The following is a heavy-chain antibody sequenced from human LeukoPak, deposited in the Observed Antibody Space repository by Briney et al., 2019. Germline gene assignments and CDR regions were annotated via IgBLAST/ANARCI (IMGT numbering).Heavy chain of an antibody. CDR1: GFTFSSYA. CDR3: ARTHWIQLWYEIPTDY. V-gene: IGHV3-30-3*01. CDR2: ISYDGSNK. J-gene: IGHJ4*02. Sequence: GGSLRLSCAASGFTFSSYAMHWVRQAPGKGLEWVAVISYDGSNKYYADSVKGRFTISRDNSKNMLYLQMNSLRAEDTAVYYCARTHWIQLWYEIPTDYWGQGTLVTVSS. D-gene: IGHD5-18*01.